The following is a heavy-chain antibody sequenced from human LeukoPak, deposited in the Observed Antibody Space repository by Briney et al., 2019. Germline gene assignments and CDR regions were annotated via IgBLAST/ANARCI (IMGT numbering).Heavy chain of an antibody. CDR3: AKDPRGYSYGYWIDY. CDR1: GFTFSSYA. D-gene: IGHD5-18*01. J-gene: IGHJ4*02. Sequence: EGSLRLSCSASGFTFSSYAMHWVRQAPSKVLEWAAVISYDGSNKYYADSVKGRFTISRDNSKNTLYLQMNSLRAEDTAVYYCAKDPRGYSYGYWIDYWGQGTLVTVSS. V-gene: IGHV3-30-3*01. CDR2: ISYDGSNK.